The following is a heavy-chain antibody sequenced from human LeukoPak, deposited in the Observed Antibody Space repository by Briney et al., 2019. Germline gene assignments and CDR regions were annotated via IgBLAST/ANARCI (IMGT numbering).Heavy chain of an antibody. D-gene: IGHD3-10*01. CDR1: GGSFSGYY. Sequence: SETLSLTCAVYGGSFSGYYWSWIRQPPGKGLEWIGEINHSGSTNYNPSPKSRVTISVDTSKYQFSLKLSSVTAADTAVYYCARGINYYGSGSYWYYYYYMDVWGKGTTVSFSS. CDR2: INHSGST. CDR3: ARGINYYGSGSYWYYYYYMDV. J-gene: IGHJ6*03. V-gene: IGHV4-34*01.